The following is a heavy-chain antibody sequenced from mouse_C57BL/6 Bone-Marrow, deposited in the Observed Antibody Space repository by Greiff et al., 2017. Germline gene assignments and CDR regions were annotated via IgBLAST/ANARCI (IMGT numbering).Heavy chain of an antibody. D-gene: IGHD4-1*01. Sequence: EVKLMESGGGLVQPKGSLKLSCAASGFTFNTYAMNWVRQAPGKGLEWVARIRSKSNNYAKYYADSVKDRFTISRDDSQSMLYLQMNNLKTDETAMYYYVANWDYWGPGTTLTVSS. CDR1: GFTFNTYA. CDR2: IRSKSNNYAK. V-gene: IGHV10-1*02. J-gene: IGHJ2*01. CDR3: VANWDY.